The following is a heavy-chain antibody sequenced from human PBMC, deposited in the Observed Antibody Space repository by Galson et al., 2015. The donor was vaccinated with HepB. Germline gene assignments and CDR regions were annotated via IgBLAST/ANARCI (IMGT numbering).Heavy chain of an antibody. J-gene: IGHJ5*02. CDR3: ARGGWGAGVGHTLSSPFDA. Sequence: SLRLSCATSGFNFRAYDMNWVRQAPGKGLQWVAVISFDGNKRDYIDPAKGRFTVSRDNSRNILFLQMNSLRVEDTAVYFCARGGWGAGVGHTLSSPFDAWGQGTLVTVSS. CDR2: ISFDGNKR. V-gene: IGHV3-33*02. CDR1: GFNFRAYD. D-gene: IGHD1-26*01.